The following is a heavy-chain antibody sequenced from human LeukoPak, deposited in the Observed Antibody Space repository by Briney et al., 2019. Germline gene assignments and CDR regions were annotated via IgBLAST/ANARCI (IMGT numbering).Heavy chain of an antibody. CDR1: GVSISSSYSY. V-gene: IGHV4-39*07. D-gene: IGHD5-12*01. CDR3: ARDRGYSGYVDI. Sequence: SETLSLTCTVSGVSISSSYSYWGWIRQPPGMGLEWIGSIYYTGNTYYNASLKSQVTISVDTSKNQFSLKLSSVTAADTAVYYCARDRGYSGYVDIWGQGTMVTVSS. CDR2: IYYTGNT. J-gene: IGHJ3*02.